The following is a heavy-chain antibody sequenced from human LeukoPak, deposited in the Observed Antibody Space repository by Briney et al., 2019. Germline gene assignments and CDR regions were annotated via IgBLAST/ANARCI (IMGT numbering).Heavy chain of an antibody. CDR1: GGSFSGYY. J-gene: IGHJ3*02. CDR2: IYTGGST. CDR3: ARFLSLAAFDI. Sequence: PSETLSLTCAVYGGSFSGYYWSWIRQPPGKGLEWIGYIYTGGSTNYNPSLKSRVTISVDTTKNQFSLNLSSVTAADTAVYYCARFLSLAAFDIWGQGTMVIVSS. D-gene: IGHD2/OR15-2a*01. V-gene: IGHV4-4*09.